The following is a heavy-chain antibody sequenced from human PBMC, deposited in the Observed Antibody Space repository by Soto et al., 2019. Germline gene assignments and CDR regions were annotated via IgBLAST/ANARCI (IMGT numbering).Heavy chain of an antibody. CDR3: ARSRRPYYYGSGAWNGMDV. J-gene: IGHJ6*02. Sequence: GESLKISCKGSGYSFTSYWISWVRQMPGKGLEWMGRIDPSDSYTNYSPSFQGHVTISADKSISTAYLQWSSLKASGTAMYYCARSRRPYYYGSGAWNGMDVWGQGATVTVSS. D-gene: IGHD3-10*01. CDR2: IDPSDSYT. V-gene: IGHV5-10-1*01. CDR1: GYSFTSYW.